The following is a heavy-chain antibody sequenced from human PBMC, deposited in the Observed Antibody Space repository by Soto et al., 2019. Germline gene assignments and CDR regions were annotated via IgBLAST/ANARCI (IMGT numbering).Heavy chain of an antibody. D-gene: IGHD2-8*01. V-gene: IGHV4-59*01. Sequence: SETLSLTCTVSGGSISSYYWSWIRQPPGKGLEWIGYIYYSGSTNYNPSLKSRVTISVDTSNNQFSLKLSSVTAADTAVYYCARDIMGTNYYYYGMDVWGQGTTVTVSS. J-gene: IGHJ6*02. CDR3: ARDIMGTNYYYYGMDV. CDR2: IYYSGST. CDR1: GGSISSYY.